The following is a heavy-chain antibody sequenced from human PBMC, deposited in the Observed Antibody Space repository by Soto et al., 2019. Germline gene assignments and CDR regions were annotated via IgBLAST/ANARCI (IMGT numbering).Heavy chain of an antibody. Sequence: QVQLQESGPGLVKPSQTLSLTCTVSGGSISSGGYYWSWIRQHPGKGLEWIGYIYNSGSTSYNPYPKSRVIISIETAKNQFSLKLSSVTAADTAVYYWASGTGSYDYWGQGTLVTVSS. J-gene: IGHJ4*02. V-gene: IGHV4-31*03. CDR3: ASGTGSYDY. CDR1: GGSISSGGYY. D-gene: IGHD3-10*01. CDR2: IYNSGST.